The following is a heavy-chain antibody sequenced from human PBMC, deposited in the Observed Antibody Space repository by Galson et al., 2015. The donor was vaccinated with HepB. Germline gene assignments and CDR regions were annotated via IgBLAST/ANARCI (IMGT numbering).Heavy chain of an antibody. CDR3: ARENSSTWPHYYYYGMDV. D-gene: IGHD6-13*01. CDR2: ISSSGSTI. CDR1: GFTFSSYE. J-gene: IGHJ6*02. Sequence: SLRLSCAASGFTFSSYEMNWVRQAPGKGLEWVSYISSSGSTIYYADSVKGRFTISRDNAKNSLYLQMNSLRAEDTAVYYCARENSSTWPHYYYYGMDVWGQGTTLTVSS. V-gene: IGHV3-48*03.